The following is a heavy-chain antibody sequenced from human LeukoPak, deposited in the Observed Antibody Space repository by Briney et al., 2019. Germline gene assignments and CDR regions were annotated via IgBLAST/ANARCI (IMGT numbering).Heavy chain of an antibody. J-gene: IGHJ4*02. CDR3: AREYSGSYYFDS. V-gene: IGHV3-64*04. Sequence: AGSLRLSCSASGFTFSSYAMHWVRQAPGKGLEYVSAISSNGGSTYYADSVKGRFTISRDNSKNTLYLQMNSLGAEDTAVYYCAREYSGSYYFDSWGQGTLVTVSS. D-gene: IGHD1-26*01. CDR2: ISSNGGST. CDR1: GFTFSSYA.